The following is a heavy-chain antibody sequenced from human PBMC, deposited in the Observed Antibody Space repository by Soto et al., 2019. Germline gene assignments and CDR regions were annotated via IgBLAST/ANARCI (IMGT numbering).Heavy chain of an antibody. D-gene: IGHD2-15*01. CDR1: GFTCNNYA. Sequence: GGSLRLSCAASGFTCNNYAMSWVRQAPGKGLEWVSGISSTGGGTYYADPVKGRFTISRDNSKNTLYLQMNNLRAGDTALYYCAKGHDIVVVPTVDYWGQGTLVTVSS. CDR2: ISSTGGGT. J-gene: IGHJ4*02. V-gene: IGHV3-23*01. CDR3: AKGHDIVVVPTVDY.